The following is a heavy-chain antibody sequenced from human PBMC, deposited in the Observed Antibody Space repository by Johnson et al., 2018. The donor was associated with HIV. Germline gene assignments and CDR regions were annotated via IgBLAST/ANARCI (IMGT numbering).Heavy chain of an antibody. CDR2: ISYDGSNK. CDR1: GFTFSSYG. J-gene: IGHJ3*02. Sequence: QLVESGGGVVQPGRSLRLSCAASGFTFSSYGMHWVRQAPGKGLEWVAVISYDGSNKYYADSVKGRFTISRDNSKNTLYLQMNSLRAEDTAVYYCAKDETPMKRAFDIWGQGTMVTVSS. V-gene: IGHV3-30*18. CDR3: AKDETPMKRAFDI.